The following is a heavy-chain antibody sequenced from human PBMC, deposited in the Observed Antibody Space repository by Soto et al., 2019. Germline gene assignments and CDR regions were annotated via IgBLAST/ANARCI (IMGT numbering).Heavy chain of an antibody. D-gene: IGHD5-12*01. J-gene: IGHJ2*01. CDR3: ARQRDGYTNWYFDL. CDR1: GGSISSSSFY. V-gene: IGHV4-39*01. CDR2: IYYIGST. Sequence: QLLESGPGPVKPSETLSLTCTVSGGSISSSSFYWGWIRQPPGKGLGWIGSIYYIGSTYYNPSLKSRVTISVDTSKNQFSLKLSSVTAADTAVYYCARQRDGYTNWYFDLWGRGTLVTVSS.